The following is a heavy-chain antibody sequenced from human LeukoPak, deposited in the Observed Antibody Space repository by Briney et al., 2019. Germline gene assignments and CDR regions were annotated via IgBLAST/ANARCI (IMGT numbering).Heavy chain of an antibody. D-gene: IGHD4-17*01. CDR1: GFTVSSNY. J-gene: IGHJ4*02. V-gene: IGHV3-53*01. CDR3: ARATTTRTRFDY. Sequence: GSLRLSCAASGFTVSSNYMSWDRQAPGKGLEWVSVIYSGGSTYYADSVKGRFTISRDNSKNTLYLQMNSLRDEDTAVYFCARATTTRTRFDYWGQGTLVTVSS. CDR2: IYSGGST.